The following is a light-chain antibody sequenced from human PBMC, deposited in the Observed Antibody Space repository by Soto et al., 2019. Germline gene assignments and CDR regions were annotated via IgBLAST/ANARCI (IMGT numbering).Light chain of an antibody. J-gene: IGKJ1*01. CDR1: QSISGA. CDR2: GAS. Sequence: EIVMPQSPATLSVSPGGRAPLSCRASQSISGALAWYQQKPGQAPRLLIYGASTRATSFPARFSGSGSGTDFTLTISSLQSEEFAVYYCQQYNNWPWTVGQGTKVDIK. V-gene: IGKV3-15*01. CDR3: QQYNNWPWT.